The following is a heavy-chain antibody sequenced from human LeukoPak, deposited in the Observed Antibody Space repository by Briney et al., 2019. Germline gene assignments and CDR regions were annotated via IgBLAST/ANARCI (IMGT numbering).Heavy chain of an antibody. CDR2: INSDGSST. CDR1: GFTLSSYW. J-gene: IGHJ4*02. D-gene: IGHD7-27*01. Sequence: GGSLRLSCAASGFTLSSYWMHWVRQAPGKGLGWVSRINSDGSSTTYAGSVKGRFTISRDNAKNTLYLQMNSLRAGDTAVYYCASIPGDWGQGTLVSVSS. V-gene: IGHV3-74*01. CDR3: ASIPGD.